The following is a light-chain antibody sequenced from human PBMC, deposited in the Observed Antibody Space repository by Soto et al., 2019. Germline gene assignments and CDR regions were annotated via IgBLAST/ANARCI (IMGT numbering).Light chain of an antibody. Sequence: DIQMTQSPSSLSASVGDRVTSTCRASQSISNYLNWYQHKPGKAPKLLIYAASSLQSGVPSRFSGSGSGTDFTLTINSLQPEDFATYYCQQSYSTPLTFGGGTKVDIK. J-gene: IGKJ4*01. CDR3: QQSYSTPLT. CDR1: QSISNY. CDR2: AAS. V-gene: IGKV1-39*01.